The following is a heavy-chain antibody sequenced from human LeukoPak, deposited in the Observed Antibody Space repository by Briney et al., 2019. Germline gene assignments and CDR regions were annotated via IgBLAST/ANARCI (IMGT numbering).Heavy chain of an antibody. CDR3: ARRGYYSDSSGYYYYFDY. CDR2: IYYSGST. J-gene: IGHJ4*02. D-gene: IGHD3-22*01. Sequence: SQTLSLTCTVSGGSISSGSYYWSWIRQPPGKGLEWIGSIYYSGSTYYNPSLKSRVTISVDTSKNQFSLKLSSVTAADTAVYYCARRGYYSDSSGYYYYFDYWGQGTLVTVSS. V-gene: IGHV4-39*01. CDR1: GGSISSGSYY.